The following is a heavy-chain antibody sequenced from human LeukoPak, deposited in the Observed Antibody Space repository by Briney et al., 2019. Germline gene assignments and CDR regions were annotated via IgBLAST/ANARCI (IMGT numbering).Heavy chain of an antibody. J-gene: IGHJ4*02. CDR2: IKEDGSDK. V-gene: IGHV3-7*04. Sequence: GGSLRLSCAASGFSFRSFWMSWVPQAPGKGLEWVASIKEDGSDKYYVESVKGRFTISRENARNSLYLQMNSLRAEDTAVYYCARVLWFGGIYYFDYWGQGTLVTVSS. CDR3: ARVLWFGGIYYFDY. D-gene: IGHD3-10*01. CDR1: GFSFRSFW.